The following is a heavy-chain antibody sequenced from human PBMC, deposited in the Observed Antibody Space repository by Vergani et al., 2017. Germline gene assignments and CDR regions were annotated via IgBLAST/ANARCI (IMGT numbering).Heavy chain of an antibody. J-gene: IGHJ4*02. V-gene: IGHV1-8*01. Sequence: QVPLVQSGAEVRKPGASVKVSCKASGYTFIHYDISWVRQASGQGLEWMGWMSPNSGNTGYAQKFQGRITMTRDTSISTAFMELSSLTSDDTPVYYCVGGSSSTFDFWGQGTLVTVSS. CDR1: GYTFIHYD. CDR2: MSPNSGNT. CDR3: VGGSSSTFDF. D-gene: IGHD6-6*01.